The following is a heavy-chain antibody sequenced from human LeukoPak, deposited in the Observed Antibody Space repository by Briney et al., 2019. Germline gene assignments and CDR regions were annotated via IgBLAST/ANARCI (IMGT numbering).Heavy chain of an antibody. J-gene: IGHJ6*02. D-gene: IGHD3-9*01. Sequence: GGSLRLSCAASGFTFSSYWMSWVRKAPGKGLEWVANIKQDGSEKYYVDSVKGRFTISRDNAKNSLYLQMNSLRAEDTAVYYCASLSPTPYNYYYYGMDVWGQGTTVTVSS. CDR3: ASLSPTPYNYYYYGMDV. V-gene: IGHV3-7*01. CDR2: IKQDGSEK. CDR1: GFTFSSYW.